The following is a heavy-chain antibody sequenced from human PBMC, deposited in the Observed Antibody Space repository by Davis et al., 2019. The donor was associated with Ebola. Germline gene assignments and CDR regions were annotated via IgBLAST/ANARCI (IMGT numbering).Heavy chain of an antibody. Sequence: SETLSLTCTVSGGSISSSSYYWGWIRQPPGKGLEWIGTIYYSGSTYYNPSLKSRVTISVDTSKNQFSLKLSSVTAADTAVYYCARHRVVRGSGGWFDPWGQGTLVTVSS. D-gene: IGHD3-10*01. V-gene: IGHV4-39*01. J-gene: IGHJ5*02. CDR2: IYYSGST. CDR3: ARHRVVRGSGGWFDP. CDR1: GGSISSSSYY.